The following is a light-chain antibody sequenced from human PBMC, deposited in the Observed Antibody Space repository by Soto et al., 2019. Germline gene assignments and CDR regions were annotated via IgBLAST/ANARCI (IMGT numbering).Light chain of an antibody. Sequence: QSVLTQPPSASGTPGQRVTISCSGSSSNIGSNYVYWYQQIPGTAPKLLISRNNQRPSGVPDRFSASKSGTSASLAISGLRSDDEADYYCAAWDDSLSGWVFGGGTKLTVL. CDR1: SSNIGSNY. J-gene: IGLJ2*01. V-gene: IGLV1-47*01. CDR3: AAWDDSLSGWV. CDR2: RNN.